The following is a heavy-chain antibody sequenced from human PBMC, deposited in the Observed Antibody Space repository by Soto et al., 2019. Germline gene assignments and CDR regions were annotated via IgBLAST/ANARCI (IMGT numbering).Heavy chain of an antibody. Sequence: PSETLSLTCTVSGGSISSYYWSWIRQPPGKGLEWIGYIYYSGSTNYNPSLKSRVTISVDTSKNQFSLKLSSVTAADTAVYYCARGVKAVLIAARHVWFDPWGQGTLVTVSS. D-gene: IGHD6-6*01. J-gene: IGHJ5*02. CDR3: ARGVKAVLIAARHVWFDP. CDR1: GGSISSYY. CDR2: IYYSGST. V-gene: IGHV4-59*01.